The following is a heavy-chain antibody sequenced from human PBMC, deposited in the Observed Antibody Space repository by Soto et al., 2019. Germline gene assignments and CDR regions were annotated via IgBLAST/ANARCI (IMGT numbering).Heavy chain of an antibody. CDR3: ARGGGIVVVTAPYAH. D-gene: IGHD2-21*02. V-gene: IGHV1-46*03. CDR1: GYTFTSYY. Sequence: GASVKVSCKASGYTFTSYYMNWVRQAPGQGLEWLGIINPSGGYTTYAQRFLGRVTMTSDTSTSTVHMELGSLTSEDTAVYYCARGGGIVVVTAPYAHWGQGPLVTVSS. J-gene: IGHJ4*02. CDR2: INPSGGYT.